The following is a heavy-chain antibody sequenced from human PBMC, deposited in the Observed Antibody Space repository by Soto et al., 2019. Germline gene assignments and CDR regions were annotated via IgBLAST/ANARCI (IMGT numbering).Heavy chain of an antibody. CDR2: MHYSGCT. J-gene: IGHJ5*02. CDR1: GDSVTSHY. Sequence: KLPETLSLTCSFSGDSVTSHYLTWIRQSPEKGLEWIGYMHYSGCTHYNPSLKSRVTISVDRSKNQFSLKLSSVTAADTAVYYCARVIGSGSPEGPNWFDPWGQGTLVTVSS. D-gene: IGHD1-1*01. V-gene: IGHV4-59*02. CDR3: ARVIGSGSPEGPNWFDP.